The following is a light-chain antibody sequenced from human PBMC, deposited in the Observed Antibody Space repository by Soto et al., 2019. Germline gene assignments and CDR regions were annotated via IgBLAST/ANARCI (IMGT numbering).Light chain of an antibody. Sequence: DIQMTQSPSSLSASVGDRVTVTCQASQDISNYLNWYQQKPGKAPKLLIYAASSLQSGVPSRFSGSGSETDFTLTISSLQPEDFATYSCQQSYSTTWTFGQGTKVDIK. J-gene: IGKJ1*01. CDR1: QDISNY. V-gene: IGKV1-39*01. CDR3: QQSYSTTWT. CDR2: AAS.